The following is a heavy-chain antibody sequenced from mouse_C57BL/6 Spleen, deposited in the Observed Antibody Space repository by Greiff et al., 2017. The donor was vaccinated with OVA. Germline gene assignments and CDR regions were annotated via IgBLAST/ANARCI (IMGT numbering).Heavy chain of an antibody. CDR2: INPNNGGT. V-gene: IGHV1-26*01. D-gene: IGHD1-1*01. CDR3: ASRTVVGGAY. J-gene: IGHJ3*01. CDR1: GYTFTDYY. Sequence: EVQLQQSGPELVKPGASVQISCKASGYTFTDYYMNWVKQSHGKSLEWIGDINPNNGGTSYNQKFKGKATLTVDKSSSTAYMELRSLTSEDSAVYYCASRTVVGGAYWGQGTLVTVSA.